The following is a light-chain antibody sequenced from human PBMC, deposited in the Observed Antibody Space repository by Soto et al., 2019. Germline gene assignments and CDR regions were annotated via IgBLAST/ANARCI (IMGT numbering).Light chain of an antibody. CDR3: SSYTSSSFYV. J-gene: IGLJ1*01. V-gene: IGLV2-14*01. Sequence: QSVLTQPPSVSGSPGQSVTISCTGTSSDIGGYNYVSWYQQHPGKAPKLMIYEVSNRPSGVSNRFSGSKSGNTASLTISGLQAEDEADYYCSSYTSSSFYVFGTGTKVTVL. CDR1: SSDIGGYNY. CDR2: EVS.